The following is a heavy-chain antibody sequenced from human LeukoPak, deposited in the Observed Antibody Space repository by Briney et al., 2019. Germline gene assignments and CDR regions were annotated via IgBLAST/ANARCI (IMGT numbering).Heavy chain of an antibody. V-gene: IGHV4-4*02. CDR2: IDHSGST. Sequence: SGTLSLTCAVSGGSIINSNWWSWVRQPPGKGLEWIGEIDHSGSTSYNPSLKSRVTMSVDRSQNQFSLRLSTVTAADTAVYYCAGDHGYYEGAFGSWGQGTLVIVSS. CDR3: AGDHGYYEGAFGS. CDR1: GGSIINSNW. J-gene: IGHJ4*02. D-gene: IGHD4-17*01.